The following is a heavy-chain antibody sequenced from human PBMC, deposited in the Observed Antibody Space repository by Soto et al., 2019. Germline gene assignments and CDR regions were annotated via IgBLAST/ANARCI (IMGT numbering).Heavy chain of an antibody. D-gene: IGHD3-16*02. CDR2: ISSSSSYI. CDR1: GFTFSSYS. V-gene: IGHV3-21*01. J-gene: IGHJ3*02. CDR3: ARDREYDYVWGSYRPWAFDI. Sequence: LRLSCAASGFTFSSYSMNWVRQAPGKGLEWVSSISSSSSYIYYADSVKGRFTISRDNAKNSLYLQMNSLRAEDTAVYYCARDREYDYVWGSYRPWAFDIWGQGTMVTVSS.